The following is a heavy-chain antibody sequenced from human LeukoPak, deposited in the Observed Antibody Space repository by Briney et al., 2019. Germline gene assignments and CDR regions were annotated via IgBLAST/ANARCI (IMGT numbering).Heavy chain of an antibody. D-gene: IGHD3-9*01. CDR1: GFTFSNAW. V-gene: IGHV3-15*01. J-gene: IGHJ4*02. Sequence: GGSLRLSCSVSGFTFSNAWMSWVRQAPGKGLELVGRFKSKTDGGTTDYAAPVKGRFTISRDDSKNTLYLQMNSLKTEDTAVYYCTTEGSYDILTGYSDYWGQGTLVTVSS. CDR3: TTEGSYDILTGYSDY. CDR2: FKSKTDGGTT.